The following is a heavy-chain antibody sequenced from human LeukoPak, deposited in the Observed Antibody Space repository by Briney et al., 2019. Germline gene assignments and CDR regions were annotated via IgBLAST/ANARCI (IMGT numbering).Heavy chain of an antibody. CDR2: IWSDGSNK. Sequence: GGSLRLSCAASGFTFSSYGMHWVRQAPGKGLEWLAIIWSDGSNKYYADSVKGRFTISRDNSKNTLYLQMNSLGAEDTAVYYCARADSSSWPGEAFDAWGQGTMVTVSS. V-gene: IGHV3-33*01. D-gene: IGHD6-13*01. CDR1: GFTFSSYG. CDR3: ARADSSSWPGEAFDA. J-gene: IGHJ3*01.